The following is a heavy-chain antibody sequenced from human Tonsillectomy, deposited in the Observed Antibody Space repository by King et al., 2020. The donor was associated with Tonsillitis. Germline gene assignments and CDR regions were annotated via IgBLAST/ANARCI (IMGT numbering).Heavy chain of an antibody. J-gene: IGHJ2*01. Sequence: VQLPQWGAGLLKPSETLSLTCAVYGGSFSGYYWSWIRQPPGKGLEWIGEINHSGSTNYNPSLKSRVTISVDTSKNHFSLKLSSVTAADTAVYYCARVDIVVVPAALSYFDPWGRGTLVTVSS. CDR3: ARVDIVVVPAALSYFDP. CDR1: GGSFSGYY. CDR2: INHSGST. V-gene: IGHV4-34*01. D-gene: IGHD2-2*01.